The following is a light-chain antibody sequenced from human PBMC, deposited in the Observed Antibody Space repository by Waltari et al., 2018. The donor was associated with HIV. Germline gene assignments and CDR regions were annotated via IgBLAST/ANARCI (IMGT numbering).Light chain of an antibody. V-gene: IGKV3-20*01. CDR3: QQYGSSPRE. J-gene: IGKJ1*01. CDR2: GAS. CDR1: QSVSSSY. Sequence: DIVLTQSPGTLSLSPGERATLSCRASQSVSSSYLAWYQQKPGQAPRLLIYGASSRATGIPDRFSGSGSGTDFTLTISRLEPEDFAVYYCQQYGSSPREFGQGTKVEIK.